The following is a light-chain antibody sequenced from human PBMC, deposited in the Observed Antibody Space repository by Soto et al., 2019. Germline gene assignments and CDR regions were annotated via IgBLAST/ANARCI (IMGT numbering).Light chain of an antibody. CDR3: QVWDNTNDHPVYV. CDR2: DDS. J-gene: IGLJ1*01. Sequence: SSELTQPPSVSVAPGQTASITCGGSNIGSKSVQWYRQKPGQAPLLVVNDDSDRPSGIPERFSGSNSGNTATLTISRVEAGDEDDYYCQVWDNTNDHPVYVFGTGTKLTVL. V-gene: IGLV3-21*02. CDR1: NIGSKS.